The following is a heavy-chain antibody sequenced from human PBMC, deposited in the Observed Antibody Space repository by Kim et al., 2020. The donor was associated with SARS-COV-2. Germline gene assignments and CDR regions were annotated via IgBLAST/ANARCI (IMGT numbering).Heavy chain of an antibody. V-gene: IGHV4-59*01. CDR3: ARDGLNYYGSGWDYMDV. CDR2: IYYIGST. CDR1: GGSISSYY. Sequence: SETLSLTCTVSGGSISSYYWSWIRQPPGKGLEWIGYIYYIGSTNYNPSLKSRVTISVDTSKNQFSLKLSSVTAADTAVYYCARDGLNYYGSGWDYMDVWGKGTPVTVSS. J-gene: IGHJ6*03. D-gene: IGHD3-10*01.